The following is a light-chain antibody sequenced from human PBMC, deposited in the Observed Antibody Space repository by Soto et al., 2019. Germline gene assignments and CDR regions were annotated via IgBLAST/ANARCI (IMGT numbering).Light chain of an antibody. V-gene: IGKV1-27*01. CDR1: QGISNY. CDR3: QQYNNWPT. J-gene: IGKJ1*01. Sequence: DIHMSQSPSSLSASVGDRVTITCRASQGISNYLAWYQQKPGKVPKLLIYAASTLQSGVPSRLSGSGSGTDFTLTIRSLQSEDFAVYYCQQYNNWPTFGQGTKVDIK. CDR2: AAS.